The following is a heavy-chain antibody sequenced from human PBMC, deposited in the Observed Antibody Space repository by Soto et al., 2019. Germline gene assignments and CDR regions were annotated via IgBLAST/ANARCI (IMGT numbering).Heavy chain of an antibody. Sequence: QVQLRESGPGLVKPSETLSLTCSVSGASVSSGSYYWSWIRQPPGKVLEWIGYIYSTGNTAHNTSLPLRVTISVDASKIQFSLSLNSMTAADTAVYYCARFGSGSSGYFDLWGRGTLVTVSS. V-gene: IGHV4-61*01. CDR1: GASVSSGSYY. CDR3: ARFGSGSSGYFDL. CDR2: IYSTGNT. D-gene: IGHD1-26*01. J-gene: IGHJ2*01.